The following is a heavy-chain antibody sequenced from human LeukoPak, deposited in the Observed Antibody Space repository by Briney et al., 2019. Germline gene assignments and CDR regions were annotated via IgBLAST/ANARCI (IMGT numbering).Heavy chain of an antibody. CDR1: GGTFSGYD. CDR3: ASNYYYYDGMDV. Sequence: SGTLCLTCAVSGGTFSGYDLSWIRQPPGKGLEWIGEINHSGSTNYYPSLNSRVTISVDTSKNQLSLKLSSVTAADTAVYYCASNYYYYDGMDVWGQGTTVTVSS. CDR2: INHSGST. V-gene: IGHV4-34*01. J-gene: IGHJ6*02.